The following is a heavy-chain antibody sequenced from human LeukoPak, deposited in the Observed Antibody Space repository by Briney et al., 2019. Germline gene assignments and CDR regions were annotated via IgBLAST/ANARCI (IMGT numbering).Heavy chain of an antibody. CDR2: ISGSGVGT. Sequence: GGPLRLSCAASGFTFSSYTMNWVRQAPGKGLEWVSSISGSGVGTYYADSVKGRFTISRDNSWNTLYLQMSSLRAEDTAVYYCAKWQLLGGSGYWGQGTLVTVSS. CDR3: AKWQLLGGSGY. V-gene: IGHV3-23*01. D-gene: IGHD2-15*01. CDR1: GFTFSSYT. J-gene: IGHJ4*02.